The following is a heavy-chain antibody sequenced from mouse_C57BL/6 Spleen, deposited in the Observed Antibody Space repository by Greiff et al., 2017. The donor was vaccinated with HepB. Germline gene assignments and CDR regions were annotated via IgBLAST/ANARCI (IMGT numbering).Heavy chain of an antibody. CDR3: ARDYGSSYFDY. D-gene: IGHD1-1*01. CDR1: GFTFSDYY. V-gene: IGHV5-12*01. J-gene: IGHJ2*01. CDR2: ISNGGGST. Sequence: EVKLVDSGGGLVQPGGSLKLSCAASGFTFSDYYMYWVRQTPEKRLEWVAYISNGGGSTYYPDTVKGRFTISRDNAKNTLYLQMSRLKSEDTAMYYCARDYGSSYFDYWGQGTTLTVSS.